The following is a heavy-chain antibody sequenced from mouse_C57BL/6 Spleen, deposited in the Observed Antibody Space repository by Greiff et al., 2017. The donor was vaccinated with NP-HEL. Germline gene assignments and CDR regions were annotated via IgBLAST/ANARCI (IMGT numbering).Heavy chain of an antibody. CDR3: ARQNYYGSSFYAMDY. CDR1: GYTFTEYT. Sequence: VQLQQSGAELVKPGASVKLSCKASGYTFTEYTIHWVKQRSGQGLEWIGWFYPGSGSIKYNEKFKDKATLTADKSSSTVYMELSRVTSEYSAVYFCARQNYYGSSFYAMDYWGQGTSGTVSS. D-gene: IGHD1-1*01. V-gene: IGHV1-62-2*01. J-gene: IGHJ4*01. CDR2: FYPGSGSI.